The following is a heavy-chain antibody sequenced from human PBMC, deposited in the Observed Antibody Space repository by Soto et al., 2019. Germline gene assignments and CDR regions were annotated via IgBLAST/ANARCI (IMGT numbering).Heavy chain of an antibody. CDR2: IYYSGST. V-gene: IGHV4-59*01. CDR1: GGAISSYY. D-gene: IGHD3-3*01. CDR3: ARGITIFGVVIIGFGP. J-gene: IGHJ5*02. Sequence: SETLSLTCTVSGGAISSYYWSWIRQPPGKGLEWIGYIYYSGSTNYNPSLKSRVTISVDTSKNQFSLKLSSVTAADTAVYYCARGITIFGVVIIGFGPWGQGTLVTVSS.